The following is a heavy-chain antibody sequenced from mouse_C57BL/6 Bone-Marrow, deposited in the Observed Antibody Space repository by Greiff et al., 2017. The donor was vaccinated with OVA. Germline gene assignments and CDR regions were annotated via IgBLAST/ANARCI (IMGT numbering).Heavy chain of an antibody. D-gene: IGHD2-5*01. CDR2: ISYDGST. Sequence: ESGPGLVKPSQSLSLTCSVTGYSITSGYYWNWIRQFPGHKLEWMGYISYDGSTNYNPSLKNRISITRDTAKNQFVLKLNSVTTDDTATYYCARDNSNYFDYWGQGTTLTVSS. CDR1: GYSITSGYY. J-gene: IGHJ2*01. V-gene: IGHV3-6*01. CDR3: ARDNSNYFDY.